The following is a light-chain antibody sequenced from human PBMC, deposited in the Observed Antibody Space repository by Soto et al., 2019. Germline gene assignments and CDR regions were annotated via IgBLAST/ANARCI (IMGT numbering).Light chain of an antibody. CDR2: GGS. V-gene: IGKV3D-20*02. Sequence: DIVLTQSPGTLSLSPGERATLSCRASQSVSSNHLAWYQQKPGQAPRLLIYGGSSRATGIPVRFSGSGSGTGFTLTISSLQFEDSAVYHCQQHSNWITFGQGTRLEIK. CDR1: QSVSSNH. CDR3: QQHSNWIT. J-gene: IGKJ5*01.